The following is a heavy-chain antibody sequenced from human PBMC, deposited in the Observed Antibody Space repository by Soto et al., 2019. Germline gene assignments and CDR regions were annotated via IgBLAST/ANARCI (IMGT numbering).Heavy chain of an antibody. Sequence: QVQLVQSGAEVKKPGSSVKVSCKASGGTFSTYAITWVRQAPGQGLEWLGGIIPIFGTTDYARKFQARVTITAAESTSPVFLQPRSLTSEDTAVYYCARGVGAYYFDYWGQGTLVTVSS. CDR2: IIPIFGTT. CDR1: GGTFSTYA. D-gene: IGHD1-26*01. CDR3: ARGVGAYYFDY. V-gene: IGHV1-69*01. J-gene: IGHJ4*02.